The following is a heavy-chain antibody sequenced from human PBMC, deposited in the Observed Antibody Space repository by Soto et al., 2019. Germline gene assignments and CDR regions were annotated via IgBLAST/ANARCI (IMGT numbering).Heavy chain of an antibody. CDR2: ISGSGGST. J-gene: IGHJ4*02. V-gene: IGHV3-23*01. CDR3: AARFDYGDYVSLDY. D-gene: IGHD4-17*01. CDR1: GFTFSSYA. Sequence: EVQLLESGGGLVQPGGSLRLSCAASGFTFSSYAMSWVRQAPGKGLEWVSAISGSGGSTYYADSVKGRFTIARDNSKNTLYLQMSSLRAEDTAVYYCAARFDYGDYVSLDYWGQGSLVSVSS.